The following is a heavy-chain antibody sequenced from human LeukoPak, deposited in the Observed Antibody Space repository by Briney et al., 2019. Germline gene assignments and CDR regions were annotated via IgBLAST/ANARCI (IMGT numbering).Heavy chain of an antibody. CDR1: GGSFSGYY. D-gene: IGHD4-17*01. CDR2: INHSGSA. J-gene: IGHJ4*02. CDR3: ARGQGTVTTH. V-gene: IGHV4-34*01. Sequence: KPSETLSLTCAVSGGSFSGYYWTWIRQPPGKGLEWIGEINHSGSANYGPSLSSRVTISLDMSENQFSLKLTSVTAADTAVYYCARGQGTVTTHWGQGTLVTVSS.